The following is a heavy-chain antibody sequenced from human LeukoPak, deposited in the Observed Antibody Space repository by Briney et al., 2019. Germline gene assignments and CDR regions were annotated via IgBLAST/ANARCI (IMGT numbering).Heavy chain of an antibody. CDR1: GYAFTSYP. V-gene: IGHV1-69*04. D-gene: IGHD3-10*01. J-gene: IGHJ4*02. CDR2: IIPILGIA. Sequence: ASVKVSCKASGYAFTSYPINWVRQAPGQGLEWMGRIIPILGIANYAQKFQGRVTITADKSTSTAYMELSSLRSEDTAVYYCARGTVKDIWFGELYSDYWGQGTLVTVSS. CDR3: ARGTVKDIWFGELYSDY.